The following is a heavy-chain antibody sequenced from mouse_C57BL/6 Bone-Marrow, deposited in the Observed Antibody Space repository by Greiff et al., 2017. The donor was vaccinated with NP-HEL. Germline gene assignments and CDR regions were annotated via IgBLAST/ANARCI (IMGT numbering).Heavy chain of an antibody. CDR3: ARLYYGSRWYFDV. CDR2: ISNLAYSI. V-gene: IGHV5-15*01. D-gene: IGHD1-1*01. Sequence: EVKLMESGGGLVQPGGSLKLSCAASGFTFSDYGMAWVRQAPRKGPEWVAFISNLAYSIYYADTVTGRFTISRENAKNTLYLEMSSLRSEDTAMYYCARLYYGSRWYFDVWGTGTTVTVSS. CDR1: GFTFSDYG. J-gene: IGHJ1*03.